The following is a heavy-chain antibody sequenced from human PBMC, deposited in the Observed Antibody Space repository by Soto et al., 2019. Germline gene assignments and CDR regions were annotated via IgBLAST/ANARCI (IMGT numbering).Heavy chain of an antibody. CDR1: GDFTNFY. CDR3: ARALRGDY. Sequence: SETLSLTCTVSGDFTNFYWTWIRQPPGKGLEWIGDIYYNGNTNYNPSLKSRVTMSVDTSKNQFSLNLTSVTAADTAVYYCARALRGDYWGQGILVTVSS. V-gene: IGHV4-59*01. CDR2: IYYNGNT. D-gene: IGHD3-10*01. J-gene: IGHJ4*02.